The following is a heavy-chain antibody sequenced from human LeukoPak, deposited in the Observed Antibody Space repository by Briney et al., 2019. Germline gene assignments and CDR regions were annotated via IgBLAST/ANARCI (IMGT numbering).Heavy chain of an antibody. J-gene: IGHJ5*02. D-gene: IGHD1-26*01. CDR3: ATWGRANWFDP. Sequence: GASVKASCKVSGYTLTALSIHWVRQAPGKGLGWRGGFDPEDGETIYAQKFQGRVTMTEDTSTDTAYMELSSLRSEDTAVYYCATWGRANWFDPWGQGTLVTVSS. CDR2: FDPEDGET. CDR1: GYTLTALS. V-gene: IGHV1-24*01.